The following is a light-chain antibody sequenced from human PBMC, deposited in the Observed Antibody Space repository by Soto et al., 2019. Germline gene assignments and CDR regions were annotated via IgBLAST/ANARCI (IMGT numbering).Light chain of an antibody. Sequence: QSALTQPASVSGSPGQSITISCTGTSSDVGSYNLVSWYQQHPGKAPKLMXYEGXKRPSGISNRXXXXXXXXXAXXTISGLQAEDEAEYYCCSYADSSRIYVFGSGTKLTVL. J-gene: IGLJ1*01. V-gene: IGLV2-23*01. CDR3: CSYADSSRIYV. CDR1: SSDVGSYNL. CDR2: EGX.